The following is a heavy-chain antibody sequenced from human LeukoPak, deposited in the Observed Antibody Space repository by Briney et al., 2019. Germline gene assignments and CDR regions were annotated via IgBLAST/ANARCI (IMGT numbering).Heavy chain of an antibody. Sequence: GGSLRLSCAASGFTFSGYWMLWVRQAPGKGPVWVSRISNDGTTTNYADSVKGRFTISRDNAKNTLYLQMNSLRAEDTAVYYCARDHYGSGSYWGQGALVTVSS. J-gene: IGHJ4*02. D-gene: IGHD3-10*01. CDR2: ISNDGTTT. CDR1: GFTFSGYW. V-gene: IGHV3-74*01. CDR3: ARDHYGSGSY.